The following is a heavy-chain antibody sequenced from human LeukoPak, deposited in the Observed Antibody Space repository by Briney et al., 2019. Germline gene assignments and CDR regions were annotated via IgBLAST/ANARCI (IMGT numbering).Heavy chain of an antibody. Sequence: GGSLRLSCAASGFTFDDYGMSWVRQAPGKGLEWVSGINWNGGSTGYADSVKGRFTISRDNSKNTLYLQMGSLRAEDMAVYYCARDYGDYYFDYWGQGTLVTVSS. J-gene: IGHJ4*02. CDR2: INWNGGST. CDR3: ARDYGDYYFDY. CDR1: GFTFDDYG. V-gene: IGHV3-20*04. D-gene: IGHD4-17*01.